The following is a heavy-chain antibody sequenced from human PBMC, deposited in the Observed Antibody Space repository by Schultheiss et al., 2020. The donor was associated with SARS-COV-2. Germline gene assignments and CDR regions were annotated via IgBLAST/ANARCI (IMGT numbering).Heavy chain of an antibody. CDR2: ISYDGSDN. Sequence: GESLKISCAASGFTFSSYGMHWVRQAPGRGLEWVAVISYDGSDNYYTDSVKGRFTISRDNAKNSLYLQMNSLRAEDTAVYYCARADATAAFDIWGQGTMVTVSS. CDR1: GFTFSSYG. J-gene: IGHJ3*02. V-gene: IGHV3-30*03. CDR3: ARADATAAFDI.